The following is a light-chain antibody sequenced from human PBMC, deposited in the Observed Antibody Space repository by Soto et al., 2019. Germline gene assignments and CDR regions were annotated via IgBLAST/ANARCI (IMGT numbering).Light chain of an antibody. CDR1: SSDVGSYNY. V-gene: IGLV2-14*01. CDR3: TSYTSSSTYVV. CDR2: EVS. J-gene: IGLJ2*01. Sequence: QSALTQPASVSGSPGQSITISCTGTSSDVGSYNYVSWYQQHPGIAPKLMIYEVSSRPSGVSNRFSGSKSGNTASLIISGLQADDEADYYCTSYTSSSTYVVFGGGTKLTVL.